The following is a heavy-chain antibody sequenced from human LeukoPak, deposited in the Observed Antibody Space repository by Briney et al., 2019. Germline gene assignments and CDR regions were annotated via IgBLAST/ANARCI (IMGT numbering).Heavy chain of an antibody. CDR2: INPNSGGT. V-gene: IGHV1-2*02. D-gene: IGHD5-12*01. CDR3: ARVEVATTSYGH. CDR1: GYTFTGYY. J-gene: IGHJ4*02. Sequence: ASVKVSCKASGYTFTGYYMHWVRQAPGQGLEWMGWINPNSGGTNYAQKFQGRVTMTRDTSISTAYMELGRLRSDDTAVYYCARVEVATTSYGHWGQGTLVTVSS.